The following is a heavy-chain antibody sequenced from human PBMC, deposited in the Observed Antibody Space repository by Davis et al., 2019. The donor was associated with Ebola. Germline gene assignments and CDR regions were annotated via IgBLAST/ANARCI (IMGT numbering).Heavy chain of an antibody. Sequence: GESLKISCAASGFTFNTYTMNWVRRAPGKGLEWVANIKQDGSEKYYVDSVKGRFTISRDNAKNSLYLQMNSLRAEDTAVYYCARYRWIQLWFFDYWGQGTLVTVSS. CDR3: ARYRWIQLWFFDY. CDR1: GFTFNTYT. V-gene: IGHV3-7*01. J-gene: IGHJ4*02. D-gene: IGHD5-18*01. CDR2: IKQDGSEK.